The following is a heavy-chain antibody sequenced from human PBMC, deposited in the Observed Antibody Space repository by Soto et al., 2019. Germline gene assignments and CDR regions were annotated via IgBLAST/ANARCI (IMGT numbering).Heavy chain of an antibody. CDR1: GFTFSDYY. D-gene: IGHD3-22*01. V-gene: IGHV3-11*06. CDR2: ISSSSSYT. Sequence: QVQLVESGGGLVKPGGSLRLSCAASGFTFSDYYMSWIRQAPGKGLEWVSYISSSSSYTNYADSVKGRFTISRDNAKNSLYLQMNSLRAEDTAVYYCARGQDYFDSSGSREGDAFDSWGQGTMVTVSS. CDR3: ARGQDYFDSSGSREGDAFDS. J-gene: IGHJ3*02.